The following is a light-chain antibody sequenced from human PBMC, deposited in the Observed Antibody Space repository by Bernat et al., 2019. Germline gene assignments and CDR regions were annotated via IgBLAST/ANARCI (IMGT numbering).Light chain of an antibody. Sequence: DIQLTHSPSSLSASVENRVTITCRVGQGISSYLICYRRKPGKILKLRTYIASNLQSGVPSRFSGSGSGTDFTLTISSLQPEDVATYYGQRTYNALTFGGGTKVEIK. CDR3: QRTYNALT. V-gene: IGKV1-27*01. CDR1: QGISSY. CDR2: IAS. J-gene: IGKJ4*01.